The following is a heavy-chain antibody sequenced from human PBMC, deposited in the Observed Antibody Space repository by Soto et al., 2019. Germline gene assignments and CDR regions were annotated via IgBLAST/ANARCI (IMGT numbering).Heavy chain of an antibody. CDR1: GFTFSSYS. CDR3: AREILLVYGSGRDYGMDV. Sequence: PGGSLRLSCAASGFTFSSYSMNWVRQAPGKGLEWVSSISSSSSYIYYADSVKGRFTISRDNAKNSLYLQMNSLRAEDTAVYYCAREILLVYGSGRDYGMDVWGQGTTVTVSS. J-gene: IGHJ6*02. CDR2: ISSSSSYI. V-gene: IGHV3-21*01. D-gene: IGHD3-10*01.